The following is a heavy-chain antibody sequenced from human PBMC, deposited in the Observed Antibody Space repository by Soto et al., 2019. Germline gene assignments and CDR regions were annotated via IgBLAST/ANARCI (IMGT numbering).Heavy chain of an antibody. CDR1: GGPISGYW. D-gene: IGHD2-15*01. Sequence: PSETLSLTCTVSGGPISGYWWTWIRQPPGNRLEWVGNVYSSGSTNYNPSLKSRLTISVDASKNQVSLNLHSVTAADTAVYYCARHYCSGNNCYYFDYWGQGTLVTVSS. CDR2: VYSSGST. J-gene: IGHJ4*02. CDR3: ARHYCSGNNCYYFDY. V-gene: IGHV4-59*08.